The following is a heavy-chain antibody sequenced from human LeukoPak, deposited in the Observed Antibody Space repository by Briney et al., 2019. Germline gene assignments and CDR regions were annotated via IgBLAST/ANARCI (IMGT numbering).Heavy chain of an antibody. CDR3: ARSDLWDGYKLNPFDY. V-gene: IGHV4-59*01. D-gene: IGHD5-24*01. CDR2: IYYSGST. J-gene: IGHJ4*02. CDR1: GGSISSYY. Sequence: SETLSLTCTVSGGSISSYYWSWLRQPPGKGLEWIGYIYYSGSTNYNPSLKSRVTISVDTSKNQFSLKLSSVTAADTAVYYCARSDLWDGYKLNPFDYWGQGTLVTVSS.